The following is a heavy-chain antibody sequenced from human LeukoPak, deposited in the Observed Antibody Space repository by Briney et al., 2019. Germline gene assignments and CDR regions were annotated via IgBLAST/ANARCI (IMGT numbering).Heavy chain of an antibody. V-gene: IGHV4-34*01. J-gene: IGHJ6*02. Sequence: SETLSLTCAVYGGSFSGYYWSWIRQPPGKGLEWIGEINHSGSTNYNPSLKSRVTISVDTSKNQFSLKLSSVTAADTAVYYCARALYAFGPLVYYYYGMDVWGQGTTVTVSS. CDR2: INHSGST. D-gene: IGHD3-16*01. CDR1: GGSFSGYY. CDR3: ARALYAFGPLVYYYYGMDV.